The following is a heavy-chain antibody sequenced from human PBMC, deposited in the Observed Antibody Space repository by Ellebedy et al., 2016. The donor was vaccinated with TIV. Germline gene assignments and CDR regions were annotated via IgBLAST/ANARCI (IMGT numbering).Heavy chain of an antibody. CDR1: GYTFTGYH. J-gene: IGHJ4*02. CDR2: INPSGGST. D-gene: IGHD2/OR15-2a*01. CDR3: ARDLSFDY. V-gene: IGHV1-46*01. Sequence: ASVKVSCKASGYTFTGYHIHWVRQAPGEGLEWMGVINPSGGSTSYAQKFQGRVTMTRDTSTGTVNMELTSLRSEDTAVYYCARDLSFDYWGQGTLVTVSS.